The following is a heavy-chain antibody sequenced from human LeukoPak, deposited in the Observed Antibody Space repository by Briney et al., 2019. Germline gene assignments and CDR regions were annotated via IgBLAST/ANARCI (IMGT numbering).Heavy chain of an antibody. CDR3: ARHRAHRTYYYGSGSYSLPYNWFDP. CDR2: INHSGST. Sequence: PSETLSLTCAVYGGSFSGYYWSWIRQPPGKGLEWIGEINHSGSTNYNPSLKSRVTISVDTSKNQFSLKLSSVTAADTAVYYCARHRAHRTYYYGSGSYSLPYNWFDPWGQGTLVTVSS. V-gene: IGHV4-34*01. CDR1: GGSFSGYY. D-gene: IGHD3-10*01. J-gene: IGHJ5*02.